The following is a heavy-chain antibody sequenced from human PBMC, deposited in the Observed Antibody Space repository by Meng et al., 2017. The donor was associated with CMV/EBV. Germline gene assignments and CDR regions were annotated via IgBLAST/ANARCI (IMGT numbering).Heavy chain of an antibody. CDR3: ARDRAAAGSYYYYYGMDV. V-gene: IGHV1-18*04. CDR2: ISAYNGNT. CDR1: GYTFTSYY. J-gene: IGHJ6*02. D-gene: IGHD6-13*01. Sequence: ASVKVSCKASGYTFTSYYMHWVRQAPGQGLEWMGWISAYNGNTNYAQKLQGRVTMTTDTSTSTAYMELRSLRSDDTAVYYCARDRAAAGSYYYYYGMDVWGQGTTVTVSS.